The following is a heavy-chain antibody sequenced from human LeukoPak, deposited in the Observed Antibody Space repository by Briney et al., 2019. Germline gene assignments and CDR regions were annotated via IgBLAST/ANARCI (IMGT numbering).Heavy chain of an antibody. CDR2: ISGSGGST. D-gene: IGHD3-22*01. V-gene: IGHV3-23*01. CDR1: GFTFSSYA. J-gene: IGHJ4*02. Sequence: PGGSLRLSCAASGFTFSSYALSWVRQAPGKGLEWVSGISGSGGSTYYAGSVKGRFTISRDNSKNTLYLQMNSLRAEDTAVYYCAKEPSYYYDISGYNWGQGTLVTVSS. CDR3: AKEPSYYYDISGYN.